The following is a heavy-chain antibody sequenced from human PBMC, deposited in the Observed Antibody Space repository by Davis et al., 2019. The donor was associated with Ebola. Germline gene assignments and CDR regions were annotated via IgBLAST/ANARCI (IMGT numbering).Heavy chain of an antibody. Sequence: SETLSLTCTVSGGSISSGGYYWSWIRQHPGKGLAWIGYINYSGSTVYNPSLKSRLTISLDMSKNQFSLNLSSVTAADTAVYYCVRSPGVAVDGSVYLYGMDVWGKGTTVTVSS. CDR1: GGSISSGGYY. J-gene: IGHJ6*04. CDR3: VRSPGVAVDGSVYLYGMDV. V-gene: IGHV4-31*03. CDR2: INYSGST. D-gene: IGHD6-19*01.